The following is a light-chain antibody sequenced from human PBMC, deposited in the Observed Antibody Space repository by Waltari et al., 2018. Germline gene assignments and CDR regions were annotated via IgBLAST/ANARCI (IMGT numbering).Light chain of an antibody. V-gene: IGLV2-23*02. CDR2: EVS. J-gene: IGLJ1*01. CDR3: CSYAGGTTYV. CDR1: GSNLWAYNC. Sequence: QPALTQPASVSGSPGQSITLSPTRPGSNLWAYNCVSWYQQYPGQAPKFIIYEVSEGPSGVSNRFSGSKSGNTASLTISGLQAEDEADYYCCSYAGGTTYVFGTGTKVTVL.